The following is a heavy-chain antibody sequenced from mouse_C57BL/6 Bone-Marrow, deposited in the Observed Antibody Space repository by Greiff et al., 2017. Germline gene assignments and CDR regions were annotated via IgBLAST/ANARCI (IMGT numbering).Heavy chain of an antibody. CDR1: GFTFSSYG. CDR3: ARRLLRMDYAMDY. V-gene: IGHV5-6*02. D-gene: IGHD1-1*01. Sequence: EVKLVESGGDLVKPGGSLKLSCAASGFTFSSYGMSWVRQTPDKRLQWVATISSGGSYTYYPDSVKGRFTISRDNAKNTLYLQMSSLKSEDTAMYYCARRLLRMDYAMDYWGQGTSVTVSS. CDR2: ISSGGSYT. J-gene: IGHJ4*01.